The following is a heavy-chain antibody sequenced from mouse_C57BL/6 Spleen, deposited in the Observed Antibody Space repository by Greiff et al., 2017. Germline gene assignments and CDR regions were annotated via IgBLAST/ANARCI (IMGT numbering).Heavy chain of an antibody. J-gene: IGHJ1*03. D-gene: IGHD2-3*01. Sequence: VQLQQSGPELVKPGASVKIPCKASGYTFTDYNMDWVKQSHGKSLEWIGDINPNNGGTIYNQKFKGKATLTVDKSSSTAYMELRSLTSEDTAVYYCARRIYDDYDGYFDVWGTGTTVTVSS. CDR3: ARRIYDDYDGYFDV. V-gene: IGHV1-18*01. CDR2: INPNNGGT. CDR1: GYTFTDYN.